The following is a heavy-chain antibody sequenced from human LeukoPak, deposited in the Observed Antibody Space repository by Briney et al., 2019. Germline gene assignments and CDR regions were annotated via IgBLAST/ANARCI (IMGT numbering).Heavy chain of an antibody. J-gene: IGHJ4*02. V-gene: IGHV3-66*01. CDR3: ARDLGTTAQGSY. Sequence: GGSLRLSCAASGFTVSSNYMSWVRQAPGKGLEWVSAIYSGGSTYYADSVKGRFTISRDNSKNTLYLQMNSLRAEDTAVYYCARDLGTTAQGSYWGQGTLVTVSS. D-gene: IGHD4-17*01. CDR1: GFTVSSNY. CDR2: IYSGGST.